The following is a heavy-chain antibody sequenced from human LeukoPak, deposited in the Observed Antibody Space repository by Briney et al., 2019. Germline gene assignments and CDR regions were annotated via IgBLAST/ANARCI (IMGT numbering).Heavy chain of an antibody. CDR2: SNPSGGST. V-gene: IGHV1-46*01. J-gene: IGHJ4*02. CDR3: ARADPLYIILVVYATHLDY. Sequence: ASVKVSCKASGYTFTSYYMHWVRQAPGQGLEWMGMSNPSGGSTSYAQKFQGRVTMTRDTSTSTVYMELSSLRSEDTAVYYCARADPLYIILVVYATHLDYWGQGTLVTVSS. CDR1: GYTFTSYY. D-gene: IGHD2-8*01.